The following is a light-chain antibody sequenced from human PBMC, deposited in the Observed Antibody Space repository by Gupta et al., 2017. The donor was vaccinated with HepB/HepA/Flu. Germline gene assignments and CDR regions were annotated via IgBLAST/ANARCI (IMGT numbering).Light chain of an antibody. Sequence: EIVLTQSPATLSLSPGDRATLSCRASQSVSSYLAWYQQKPGQAPRLLIYDASKRDTGIPARFSGSGYGTDLTLTISSREPEDFAVYYCQQRSNWPPITFGGGTKVEIK. CDR3: QQRSNWPPIT. J-gene: IGKJ4*01. CDR1: QSVSSY. CDR2: DAS. V-gene: IGKV3-11*01.